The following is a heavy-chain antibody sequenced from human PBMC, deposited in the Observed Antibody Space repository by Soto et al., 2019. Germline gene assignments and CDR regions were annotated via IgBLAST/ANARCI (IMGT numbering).Heavy chain of an antibody. V-gene: IGHV3-48*01. CDR2: ISSSSSTI. CDR3: ARDTLADSSGYSGDY. D-gene: IGHD3-22*01. Sequence: PGGSLRLSCAASGFTFSSYSMNWVRQAPGKGLEWVSYISSSSSTIYYADSVKGRFTISRDNAKNSLYLQMNSLRAEDTAVYNCARDTLADSSGYSGDYWDQGSL. CDR1: GFTFSSYS. J-gene: IGHJ4*02.